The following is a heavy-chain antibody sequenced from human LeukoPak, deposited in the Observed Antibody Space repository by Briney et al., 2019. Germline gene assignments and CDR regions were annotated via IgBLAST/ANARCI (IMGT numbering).Heavy chain of an antibody. D-gene: IGHD2-2*01. CDR3: ARIRLGYCSSTSCYSPLDY. CDR2: ISAYNGNT. Sequence: ASVKVSCKASGYTFTSYGISWVRQAPGQGLEWMGWISAYNGNTNYAQKLQGRVTMATDTSTSTAYMELRSLRSDDTAVYYCARIRLGYCSSTSCYSPLDYWGQGTLVTVSS. J-gene: IGHJ4*02. V-gene: IGHV1-18*01. CDR1: GYTFTSYG.